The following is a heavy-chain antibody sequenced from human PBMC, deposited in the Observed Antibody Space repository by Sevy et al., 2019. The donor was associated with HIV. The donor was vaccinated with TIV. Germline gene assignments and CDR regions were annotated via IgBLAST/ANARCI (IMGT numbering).Heavy chain of an antibody. CDR3: ATGAHLPFDGFDV. CDR1: GYRIFNNL. D-gene: IGHD1-1*01. J-gene: IGHJ3*01. Sequence: GESLKISCKGSGYRIFNNLVAWVRQMPGEGLGLMGMNHHGNSDTRYSPSFKGQVTISTDNSIVTAYLQWSRVKASDTAMYYGATGAHLPFDGFDVWGQGTVVTVSS. V-gene: IGHV5-51*01. CDR2: NHHGNSDT.